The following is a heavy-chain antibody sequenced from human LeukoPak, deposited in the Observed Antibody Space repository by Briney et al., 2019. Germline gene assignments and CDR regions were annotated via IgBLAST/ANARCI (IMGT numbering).Heavy chain of an antibody. J-gene: IGHJ4*02. CDR2: INHSGST. Sequence: KTSETLSLTCAVYGGSFSGYYWSWIRQPPGEGLEWIGEINHSGSTNCNPSLKSRVTISVDTSKNQSSLKLSSVTAADTAVYYCARSAPSDSSGWYLGGIWGQGTLVTVSS. CDR1: GGSFSGYY. CDR3: ARSAPSDSSGWYLGGI. D-gene: IGHD6-19*01. V-gene: IGHV4-34*01.